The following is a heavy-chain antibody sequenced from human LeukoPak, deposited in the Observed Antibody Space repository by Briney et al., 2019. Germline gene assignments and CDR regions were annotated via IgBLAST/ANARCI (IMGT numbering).Heavy chain of an antibody. V-gene: IGHV4-59*01. CDR3: ARTGYSYGYLFFDY. CDR2: IYYSGST. D-gene: IGHD5-18*01. J-gene: IGHJ4*02. Sequence: SETLSLTCTVSGGSISSYYWSWIRQPPGKGLEWIGYIYYSGSTNYNPSLKSRVTISVDTSKNQFSLKLSSVTAADTAVYYCARTGYSYGYLFFDYWGQGTLVTVSS. CDR1: GGSISSYY.